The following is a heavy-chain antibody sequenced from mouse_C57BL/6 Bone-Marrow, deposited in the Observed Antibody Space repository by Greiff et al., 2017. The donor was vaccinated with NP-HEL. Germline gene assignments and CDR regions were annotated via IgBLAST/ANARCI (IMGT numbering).Heavy chain of an antibody. CDR2: INYDGSST. Sequence: EVQRVESEGGLVQPGSSMKLSCTTSGFTFSDYYMAWVRQVPEKGLDWVANINYDGSSTYYLDSLKSRFIISRDNAKNILYLQMSSLKADDTATYYCAREWGLRRRTYAMDYWGQGTSVTVSS. D-gene: IGHD2-4*01. J-gene: IGHJ4*01. CDR3: AREWGLRRRTYAMDY. CDR1: GFTFSDYY. V-gene: IGHV5-16*01.